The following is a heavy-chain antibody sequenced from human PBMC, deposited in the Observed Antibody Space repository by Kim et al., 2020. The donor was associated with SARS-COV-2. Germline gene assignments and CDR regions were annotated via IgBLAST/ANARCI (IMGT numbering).Heavy chain of an antibody. V-gene: IGHV3-30*18. CDR3: AKDADSSGYWAYYYYGMDV. CDR1: GFTFSSYG. Sequence: GSLRLSCAASGFTFSSYGMHWVRQAPGKGLEWVAVISYDGSNKYYADSVKGRFTISRDNSKNTLYLQMNSLRAEDTAVYYCAKDADSSGYWAYYYYGMDVWGQRTTVTVSS. J-gene: IGHJ6*02. CDR2: ISYDGSNK. D-gene: IGHD3-22*01.